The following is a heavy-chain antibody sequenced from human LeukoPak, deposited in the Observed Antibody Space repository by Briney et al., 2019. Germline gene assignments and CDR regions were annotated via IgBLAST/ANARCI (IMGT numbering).Heavy chain of an antibody. J-gene: IGHJ6*02. D-gene: IGHD5-12*01. CDR2: ISGSSSYR. CDR3: ARDTGYSYGNDYYYKGLDV. Sequence: PGGSLRLSCAASGFTFSSYEMNWVRQAPGKGLEWVSSISGSSSYRYYTDSLKGRFTISRDNAKNSLYLQMTSLRAEDTAVYYCARDTGYSYGNDYYYKGLDVWGQGTTVTVSS. CDR1: GFTFSSYE. V-gene: IGHV3-21*01.